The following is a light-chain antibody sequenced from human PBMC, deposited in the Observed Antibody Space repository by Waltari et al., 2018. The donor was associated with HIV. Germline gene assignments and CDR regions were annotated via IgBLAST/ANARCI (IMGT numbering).Light chain of an antibody. CDR1: KLDAKY. J-gene: IGLJ1*01. CDR2: QDD. V-gene: IGLV3-1*01. CDR3: QAWDSGTGV. Sequence: SYELTQPPSVSVSPGQAATITCSGDKLDAKYVCWYQQKQGRSPVLFIYQDDKGLSWRPDRFSGSNPGNTATLTISWNQTIDEADFYCQAWDSGTGVFGTGTTVTVL.